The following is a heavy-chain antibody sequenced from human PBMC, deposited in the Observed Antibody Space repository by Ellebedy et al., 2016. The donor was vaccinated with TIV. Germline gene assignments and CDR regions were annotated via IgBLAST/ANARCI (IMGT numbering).Heavy chain of an antibody. J-gene: IGHJ6*02. CDR3: ARGRYGSGRGYYYYYGMNV. Sequence: SETLSLTCTVSGGSISSSSYYWGWIRQPPGKGLEWIGEINHSGSTSYNPSLKSRVTISVDTSKNQFSLKLTSVTAADTAMYYCARGRYGSGRGYYYYYGMNVWGQGTTVTVSS. V-gene: IGHV4-39*07. D-gene: IGHD3-10*01. CDR2: INHSGST. CDR1: GGSISSSSYY.